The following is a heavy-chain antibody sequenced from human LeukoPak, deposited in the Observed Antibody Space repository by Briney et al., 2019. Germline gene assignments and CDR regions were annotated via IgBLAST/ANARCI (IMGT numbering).Heavy chain of an antibody. D-gene: IGHD6-19*01. CDR3: ARDVPYSSGWSPSYYFDY. Sequence: ASVKVSCKASGYTFTSYYMHWVRQAPGQGLEWMGIINPSGGSTSYAQKFQGRVTMTRDTSTSTVYMELSSLRSEDTAVYYRARDVPYSSGWSPSYYFDYWGQGTLVTVSS. CDR1: GYTFTSYY. V-gene: IGHV1-46*01. J-gene: IGHJ4*02. CDR2: INPSGGST.